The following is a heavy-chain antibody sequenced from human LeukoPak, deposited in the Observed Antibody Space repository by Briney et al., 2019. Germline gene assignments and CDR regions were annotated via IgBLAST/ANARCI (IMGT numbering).Heavy chain of an antibody. D-gene: IGHD3-3*01. CDR3: ARETLRHFDY. Sequence: GGSLRLSCAASGFTFSSYAMHWVRQAPGKGLEWVAVISYDGSNKYHADSVKGRFTISRDNSKNTLNLQMNSLRAEDTAVYYCARETLRHFDYWGQGSLVTVSS. CDR1: GFTFSSYA. V-gene: IGHV3-30-3*01. J-gene: IGHJ4*02. CDR2: ISYDGSNK.